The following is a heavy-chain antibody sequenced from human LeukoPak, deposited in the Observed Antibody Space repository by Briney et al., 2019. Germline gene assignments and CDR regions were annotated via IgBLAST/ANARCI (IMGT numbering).Heavy chain of an antibody. J-gene: IGHJ5*02. D-gene: IGHD5-18*01. CDR2: IYYSGST. Sequence: SETLSLTCTVSGGSISSSSYYWGWIRQPPGKGLEWIGSIYYSGSTYYNPSLKSRVTITVDTSKNQFSLKLSSVTAAEPAVYYCARVTWIQLWTGQTNWCDPWGQGTLVTVSS. CDR1: GGSISSSSYY. CDR3: ARVTWIQLWTGQTNWCDP. V-gene: IGHV4-39*07.